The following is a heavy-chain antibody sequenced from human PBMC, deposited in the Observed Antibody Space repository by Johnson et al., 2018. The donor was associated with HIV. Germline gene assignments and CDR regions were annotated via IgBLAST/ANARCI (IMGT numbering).Heavy chain of an antibody. J-gene: IGHJ3*02. D-gene: IGHD6-13*01. Sequence: QEQLVESGGGVVQPWGSLRLSCAASGFTFSDYGMHWVRQAPGKGLEWVAFIRYDGGNKYYADSVKGRFTISRDNSKNTLYLQMNSLRAEDTAVYYCASGGYSSSWYTEQGAFDIWGQGTMVTVSS. CDR2: IRYDGGNK. V-gene: IGHV3-30*02. CDR3: ASGGYSSSWYTEQGAFDI. CDR1: GFTFSDYG.